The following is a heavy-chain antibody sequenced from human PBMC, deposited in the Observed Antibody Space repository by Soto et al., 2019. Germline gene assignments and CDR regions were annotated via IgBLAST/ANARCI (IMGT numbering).Heavy chain of an antibody. J-gene: IGHJ4*02. CDR2: ITADGGGT. CDR1: GFTFSSYI. V-gene: IGHV3-23*01. D-gene: IGHD6-19*01. Sequence: GGSLRLSCTASGFTFSSYIMNWVRQAPGKGLEWISTITADGGGTFYADSVKGRFTISRDNSKNTLYLQRDNLRPEDTALYYGAKDRGGSGWHEFGCCGQGTQVTVSS. CDR3: AKDRGGSGWHEFGC.